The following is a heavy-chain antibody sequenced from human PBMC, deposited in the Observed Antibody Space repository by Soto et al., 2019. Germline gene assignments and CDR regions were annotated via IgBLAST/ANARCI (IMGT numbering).Heavy chain of an antibody. CDR1: GYTFTGYH. Sequence: SVKVSCKASGYTFTGYHMHWVRQAPGQGLEWMGWINPNSGATNYAQKFQGRVTLTRDTSISTAYMELSRLRSDDTAVYYCARAQAASGYYSTDYWGQGTLVTVSS. V-gene: IGHV1-2*02. J-gene: IGHJ4*02. CDR2: INPNSGAT. CDR3: ARAQAASGYYSTDY. D-gene: IGHD3-22*01.